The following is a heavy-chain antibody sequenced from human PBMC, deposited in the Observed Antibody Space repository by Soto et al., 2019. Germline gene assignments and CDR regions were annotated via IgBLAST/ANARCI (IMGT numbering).Heavy chain of an antibody. J-gene: IGHJ4*02. CDR2: ISAYNGNT. Sequence: ASVKVSCKASGYTFTSYGISWVRPAPGQGLEWMGWISAYNGNTNYAQKLQGRVTMTTDTSTSTAYMELRSLRSDDTAVYYCAREPAEQYYFDYWGQGTLVTVSS. CDR1: GYTFTSYG. CDR3: AREPAEQYYFDY. V-gene: IGHV1-18*01. D-gene: IGHD4-4*01.